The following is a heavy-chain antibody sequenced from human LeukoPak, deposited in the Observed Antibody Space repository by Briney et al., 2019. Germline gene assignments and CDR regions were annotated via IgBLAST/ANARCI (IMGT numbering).Heavy chain of an antibody. Sequence: PGASLRLSCAASGFTFSNYAMSWVRPAPGKGLEWVSAIVGSGGSTYYADSVKGRFTISRDNPKNTLYLQMNSLRAEDTAVYYCAKWGDYDILTGYYDSDYWGQGTLVTVSS. CDR3: AKWGDYDILTGYYDSDY. V-gene: IGHV3-23*01. CDR1: GFTFSNYA. D-gene: IGHD3-9*01. CDR2: IVGSGGST. J-gene: IGHJ4*02.